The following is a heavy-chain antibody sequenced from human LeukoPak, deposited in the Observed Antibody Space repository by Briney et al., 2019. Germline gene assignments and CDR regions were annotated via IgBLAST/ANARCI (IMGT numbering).Heavy chain of an antibody. V-gene: IGHV1-69*13. CDR3: AVTYYYGSSGYD. D-gene: IGHD3-22*01. CDR1: GGTFSSYA. Sequence: ASVKVSCKASGGTFSSYAISWVRQAPGQGLEWMGGIIPIFGTANYAQKFQGRVTITADESTSTAYMELSSLRSEDTAVYYCAVTYYYGSSGYDWGQGTLVTVSS. J-gene: IGHJ4*02. CDR2: IIPIFGTA.